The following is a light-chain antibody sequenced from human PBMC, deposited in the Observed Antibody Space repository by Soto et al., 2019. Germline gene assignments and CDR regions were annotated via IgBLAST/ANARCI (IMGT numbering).Light chain of an antibody. CDR3: KSYASSDTVV. CDR2: DVS. J-gene: IGLJ2*01. V-gene: IGLV2-14*01. CDR1: GSDVGGYNY. Sequence: QSALTQPASVSGSPGQSITISCTGTGSDVGGYNYVSWYQQHPGKAPKLIIYDVSNRPSGVSNRFSGSKSGNTASLTISGLQAEDEADYYCKSYASSDTVVFGGGTKVTVL.